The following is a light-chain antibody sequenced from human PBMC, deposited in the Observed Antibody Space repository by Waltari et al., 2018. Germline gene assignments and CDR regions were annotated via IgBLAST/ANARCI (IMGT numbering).Light chain of an antibody. J-gene: IGLJ7*01. CDR2: DVV. CDR3: CSYAGSYTFV. V-gene: IGLV2-11*01. CDR1: SSDVGSYNF. Sequence: QSALTQPRSVSGSPGQSVTISCSGTSSDVGSYNFVSWYQQHPGNAPKLLIYDVVKRPSGVPDRFSGSKSGNTASLTISGLQTEDESDYYCCSYAGSYTFVFGGDTQLTVL.